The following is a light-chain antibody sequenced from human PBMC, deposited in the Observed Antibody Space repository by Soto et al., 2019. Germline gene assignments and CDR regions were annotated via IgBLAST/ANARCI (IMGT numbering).Light chain of an antibody. CDR1: QSLRGS. Sequence: DIQMTQSPSTLSSSVGERVTITCRASQSLRGSLAWYQQKPGKAPKLLIYKASSLESGIPSRFSGSGSGTDFTLTISSLQPDDFATFYCQQYSIYPLTFGQGTKVEIK. CDR2: KAS. CDR3: QQYSIYPLT. V-gene: IGKV1-5*03. J-gene: IGKJ1*01.